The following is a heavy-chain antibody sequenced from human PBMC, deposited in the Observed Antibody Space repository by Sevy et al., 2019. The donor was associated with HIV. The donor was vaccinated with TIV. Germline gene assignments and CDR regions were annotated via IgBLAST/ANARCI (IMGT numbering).Heavy chain of an antibody. J-gene: IGHJ3*02. D-gene: IGHD5-18*01. CDR2: INSDGSST. V-gene: IGHV3-74*01. Sequence: GGSLRLSCAASGFTFSSYWMHWVRQAPGKGLVWVSRINSDGSSTSYADSVKGRFTISRDNAKNTLYLQMNSLRAKDTAVYYCASLYSYGYGHAFDIWGQGTMVTVSS. CDR3: ASLYSYGYGHAFDI. CDR1: GFTFSSYW.